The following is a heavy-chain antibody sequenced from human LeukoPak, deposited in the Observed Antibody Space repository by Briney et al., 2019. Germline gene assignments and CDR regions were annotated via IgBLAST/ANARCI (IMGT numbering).Heavy chain of an antibody. CDR1: GGSFSGYY. J-gene: IGHJ3*02. CDR3: ARVGGYCSGGSCFRRNGHDAFDI. D-gene: IGHD2-15*01. Sequence: SETLSLTCAVYGGSFSGYYWSWIRQPPGKGLEWIGEINHSGSTNYNPSLKSRVPISVDTSKNQFSMKLSSVTAADTAVYYCARVGGYCSGGSCFRRNGHDAFDIWGQGTMVTVSS. CDR2: INHSGST. V-gene: IGHV4-34*01.